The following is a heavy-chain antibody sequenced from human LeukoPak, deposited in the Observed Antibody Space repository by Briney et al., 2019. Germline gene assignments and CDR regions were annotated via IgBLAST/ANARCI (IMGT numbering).Heavy chain of an antibody. D-gene: IGHD2-2*02. J-gene: IGHJ4*02. CDR3: ATGIVVVPAAIADY. Sequence: ASVKVSCKASGYTFTGYYMHWVRQAPGQGLEWMGWINPNSGGTNYAQKFQGRVTMTEDTSTDTAYMELSSLRSEDTAVYYCATGIVVVPAAIADYWGQGTLVTVSS. V-gene: IGHV1-2*02. CDR1: GYTFTGYY. CDR2: INPNSGGT.